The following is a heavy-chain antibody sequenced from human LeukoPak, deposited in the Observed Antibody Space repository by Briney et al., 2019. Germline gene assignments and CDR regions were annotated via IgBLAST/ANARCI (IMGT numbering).Heavy chain of an antibody. CDR2: IIPIFGTA. J-gene: IGHJ4*02. Sequence: ASVKVSCKASGGTFSSYAISWVRQAPGQGLEWMGGIIPIFGTADYAQKFQGRVTITTDESTSTAYMELSSLRSEDTAVYYCARDSNLLRELAFDIWGQGTLVTVSS. CDR1: GGTFSSYA. CDR3: ARDSNLLRELAFDI. D-gene: IGHD3-22*01. V-gene: IGHV1-69*05.